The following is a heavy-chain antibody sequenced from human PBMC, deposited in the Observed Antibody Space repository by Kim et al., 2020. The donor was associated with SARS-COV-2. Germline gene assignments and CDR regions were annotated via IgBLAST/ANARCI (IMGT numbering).Heavy chain of an antibody. D-gene: IGHD2-15*01. V-gene: IGHV4-28*03. CDR3: AREADATLRVYFQH. Sequence: NQSLKSRGTISVDTTKNQFSLKLSTVAAVDTAVYYCAREADATLRVYFQHWGQGTLVTVSS. J-gene: IGHJ1*01.